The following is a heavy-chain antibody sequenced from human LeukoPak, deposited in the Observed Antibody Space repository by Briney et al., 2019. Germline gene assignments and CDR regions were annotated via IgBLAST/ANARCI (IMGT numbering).Heavy chain of an antibody. V-gene: IGHV3-73*01. CDR1: GFTFSGSA. Sequence: GGSLRLSCAASGFTFSGSAMHWVRQASGKGLEWVGRIRSKANSYATAYAASVKGRFTISRDDSKNTAYLKMNSLKPEDTAVYYCATSGMDTAMAKYFDYWGQGTLVTVSS. CDR3: ATSGMDTAMAKYFDY. D-gene: IGHD5-18*01. CDR2: IRSKANSYAT. J-gene: IGHJ4*02.